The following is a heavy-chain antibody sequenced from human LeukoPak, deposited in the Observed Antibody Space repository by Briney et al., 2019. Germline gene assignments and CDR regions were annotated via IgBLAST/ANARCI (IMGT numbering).Heavy chain of an antibody. CDR1: GGSFSGYY. CDR3: ARGTLAAAGIEIFYYFDY. V-gene: IGHV4-59*01. CDR2: IYYSGST. Sequence: SETLSLTCAVYGGSFSGYYWSWIRQPPGKGLEWIGYIYYSGSTNYNPSLKSRVTISVDTSKNQFSLKLSSVTAADTAVYYCARGTLAAAGIEIFYYFDYWGQGTLVTVSS. J-gene: IGHJ4*02. D-gene: IGHD6-13*01.